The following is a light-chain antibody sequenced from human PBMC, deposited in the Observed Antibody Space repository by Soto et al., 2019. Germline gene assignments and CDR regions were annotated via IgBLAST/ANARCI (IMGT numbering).Light chain of an antibody. V-gene: IGKV1-5*01. CDR2: DAS. J-gene: IGKJ1*01. CDR3: QQYNSYRT. CDR1: LSLNSR. Sequence: IKARQAASTLPAYVANRVTLSWRASLSLNSRLAWYQQRPGKAPKLLIYDASTLESGVPSRFSGSGSGTEFTLTISSLQPDDFATYCCQQYNSYRTFGQWTKVEIK.